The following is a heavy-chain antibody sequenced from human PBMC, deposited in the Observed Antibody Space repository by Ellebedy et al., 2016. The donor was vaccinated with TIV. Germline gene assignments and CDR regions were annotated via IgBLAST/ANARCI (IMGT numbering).Heavy chain of an antibody. V-gene: IGHV5-10-1*01. D-gene: IGHD4/OR15-4a*01. CDR1: GYSFTSNW. J-gene: IGHJ4*02. CDR3: ARHGAYIDY. CDR2: IDPSDSYT. Sequence: PGGSLRLSCKGSGYSFTSNWISWVRQMPGKGLQWMGRIDPSDSYTITSPSFQGHVTISADKSISTAFLQWSSLKASDTALYYCARHGAYIDYWGQGTLVTVSS.